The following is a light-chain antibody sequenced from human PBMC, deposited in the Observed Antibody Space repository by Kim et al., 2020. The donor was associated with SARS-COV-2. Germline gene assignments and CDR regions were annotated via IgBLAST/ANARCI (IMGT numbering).Light chain of an antibody. CDR1: QSVSSSY. CDR3: QHYGSSLWT. J-gene: IGKJ1*01. V-gene: IGKV3-20*01. Sequence: SPGERATLSCRASQSVSSSYLAWYQQKPGQAPRLLIYGASSRATGIPDRFSGSGSGTDFTLTISRLEPEDFAVYYCQHYGSSLWTFGQGTKVEIK. CDR2: GAS.